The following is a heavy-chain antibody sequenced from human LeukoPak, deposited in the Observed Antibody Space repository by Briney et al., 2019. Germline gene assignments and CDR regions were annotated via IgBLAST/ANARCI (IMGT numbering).Heavy chain of an antibody. CDR2: ISAYNGNT. V-gene: IGHV1-18*01. CDR3: ARDQPLVVVPAAVDY. CDR1: GGTFSSYA. D-gene: IGHD2-2*01. J-gene: IGHJ4*02. Sequence: GASVKVSCKASGGTFSSYAISWVRQAPGQGLEWMGWISAYNGNTNYAQKLQGRVTMTTDTSTSTAYMELRSLRSDDTAVYYCARDQPLVVVPAAVDYWGQGTLVTVSS.